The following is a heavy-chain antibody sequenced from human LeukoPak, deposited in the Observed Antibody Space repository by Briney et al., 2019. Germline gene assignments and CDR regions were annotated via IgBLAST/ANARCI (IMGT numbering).Heavy chain of an antibody. CDR2: IYYSGST. D-gene: IGHD2-2*01. V-gene: IGHV4-39*01. J-gene: IGHJ4*02. CDR1: GGSISSSSYY. Sequence: SETQSLTCTVSGGSISSSSYYWGWIRQPPGKVLEWIGSIYYSGSTYYNPSLKSRVTISVDTSKNQFSLKRSSVTAADTAVYYCASLRERSFYARGFDYWGQGTLVTVSS. CDR3: ASLRERSFYARGFDY.